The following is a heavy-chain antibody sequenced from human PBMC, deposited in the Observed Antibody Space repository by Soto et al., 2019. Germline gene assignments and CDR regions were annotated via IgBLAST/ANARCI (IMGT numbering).Heavy chain of an antibody. J-gene: IGHJ4*02. Sequence: ASVKVSCKASGYTFTSYGISWVRQAPGQGLEWMGWISAYNGNTNYAQKLQGRVTMTTDTSTSTAYMELRSLRSDDTAVYYCARGDTFGGVIALGYFDYWGQGTLVTVSS. CDR1: GYTFTSYG. D-gene: IGHD3-16*02. CDR2: ISAYNGNT. CDR3: ARGDTFGGVIALGYFDY. V-gene: IGHV1-18*01.